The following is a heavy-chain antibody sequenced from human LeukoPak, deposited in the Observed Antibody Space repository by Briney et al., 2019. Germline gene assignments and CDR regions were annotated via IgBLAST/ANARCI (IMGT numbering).Heavy chain of an antibody. Sequence: SQTLSLTCVISGDSVSGTSAGWNWIRQSPSRGLEWLGRTYYTSTWYNDYAVSVRSRILITPDTSKNQFSLQLNSVTPDGTAVYYCTRGWLQSGFGYWGQGTLVTVSS. CDR2: TYYTSTWYN. CDR1: GDSVSGTSAG. CDR3: TRGWLQSGFGY. V-gene: IGHV6-1*01. J-gene: IGHJ4*02. D-gene: IGHD5-24*01.